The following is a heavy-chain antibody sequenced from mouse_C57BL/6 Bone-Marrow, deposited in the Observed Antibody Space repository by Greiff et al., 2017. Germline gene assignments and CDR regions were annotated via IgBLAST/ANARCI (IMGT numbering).Heavy chain of an antibody. D-gene: IGHD1-1*01. CDR2: ISSGSSTI. CDR3: ARTSVVGGDMDY. V-gene: IGHV5-17*01. CDR1: GFTFSDYG. J-gene: IGHJ4*01. Sequence: EVQLVASGGGLVKPGGSLKLSCAASGFTFSDYGMHWVRQAPVNGLEWVAYISSGSSTIDYADTVKGRFTISRDNAKNTLCLQMSSLRSEDTGMYYCARTSVVGGDMDYWGQGTTVTVSS.